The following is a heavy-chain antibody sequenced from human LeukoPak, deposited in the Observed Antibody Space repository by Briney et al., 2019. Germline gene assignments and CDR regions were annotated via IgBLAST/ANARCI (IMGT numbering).Heavy chain of an antibody. CDR2: IRSKAYGGTT. Sequence: PGRSLRLSCTASGFTFGDYAMSWVRQAPGKGLEWVGFIRSKAYGGTTEYAASVKGRFTISRDDSKSIAYLQMNSLKTEDTAVYYCHADYGDYVYKTPGVYWGQGTLVTVSS. CDR1: GFTFGDYA. J-gene: IGHJ4*02. D-gene: IGHD4-17*01. V-gene: IGHV3-49*04. CDR3: HADYGDYVYKTPGVY.